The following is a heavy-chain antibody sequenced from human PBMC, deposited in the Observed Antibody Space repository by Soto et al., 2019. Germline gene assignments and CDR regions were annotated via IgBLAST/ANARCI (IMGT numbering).Heavy chain of an antibody. CDR1: GFTFSRYG. CDR2: ISSSTSYV. J-gene: IGHJ5*01. Sequence: LRLSCAASGFTFSRYGMNWLRQAPGKGLEWVASISSSTSYVYYADSVKGRFSTSRDNAKNILYLEMYALRTEDTAVYYCARDPSEGRVGNWFESWGQGTLVTVSS. CDR3: ARDPSEGRVGNWFES. V-gene: IGHV3-21*06. D-gene: IGHD2-2*01.